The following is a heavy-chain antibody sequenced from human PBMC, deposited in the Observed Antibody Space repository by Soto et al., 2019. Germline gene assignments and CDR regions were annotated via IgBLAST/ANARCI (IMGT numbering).Heavy chain of an antibody. D-gene: IGHD6-6*01. CDR1: GFPFSMSA. J-gene: IGHJ4*02. CDR2: TGLNGRTT. V-gene: IGHV3-23*01. CDR3: ATVHSTSRSFDY. Sequence: HPGGSLRLSCAASGFPFSMSAMTWVRQAPGKGLEWVSTTGLNGRTTYYADSVKGRSTVSRDNTKNTLDLQMASLRAEDTAVYYCATVHSTSRSFDYWGQGTLVTVSS.